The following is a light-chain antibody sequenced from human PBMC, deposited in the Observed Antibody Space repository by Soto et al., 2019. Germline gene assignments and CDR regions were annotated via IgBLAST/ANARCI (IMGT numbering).Light chain of an antibody. CDR3: CSYAGSNAVI. CDR2: DVN. V-gene: IGLV2-11*01. J-gene: IGLJ2*01. Sequence: QSVLTQPRSVSGSPGQSVTISCTGTSSDVGTYNDVSWYQQHPGQAPKLIIYDVNRRPSGVPARFSGSKSGNTASLTISGLQAEDEADYYYCSYAGSNAVIFGEGTKLTVL. CDR1: SSDVGTYND.